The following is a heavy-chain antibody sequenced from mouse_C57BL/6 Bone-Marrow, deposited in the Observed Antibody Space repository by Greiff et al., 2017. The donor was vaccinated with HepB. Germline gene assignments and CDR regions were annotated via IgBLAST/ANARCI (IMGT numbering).Heavy chain of an antibody. CDR3: ARGRWLLGYAMDY. CDR2: IHPNSGST. V-gene: IGHV1-64*01. CDR1: GYTFTSYW. J-gene: IGHJ4*01. Sequence: QVQLQQPGAELVKPGASVKLSFKASGYTFTSYWMHWVKQRPVQGLEWIGMIHPNSGSTNYNEKFKSKATLTVDKSSSTAYMQLSSLTSEDSAVYYCARGRWLLGYAMDYWGQGTSVTVSS. D-gene: IGHD2-3*01.